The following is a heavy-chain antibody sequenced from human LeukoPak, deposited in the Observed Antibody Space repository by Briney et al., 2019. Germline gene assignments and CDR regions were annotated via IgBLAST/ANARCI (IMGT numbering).Heavy chain of an antibody. V-gene: IGHV1-18*01. Sequence: VATVKVSCKASGYTFTSYGISWVRQAPGQGLEWMGWISAYNGNTNYAQKLQGRVTMTTDTSTSTAYMALRTPRSDDTAVYYCARDALRSSSVFDYSSQGTLVTVSA. CDR3: ARDALRSSSVFDY. D-gene: IGHD6-6*01. CDR2: ISAYNGNT. J-gene: IGHJ4*02. CDR1: GYTFTSYG.